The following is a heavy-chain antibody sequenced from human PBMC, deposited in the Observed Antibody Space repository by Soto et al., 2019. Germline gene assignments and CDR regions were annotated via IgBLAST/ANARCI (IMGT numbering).Heavy chain of an antibody. J-gene: IGHJ6*02. CDR1: GGSFSGYY. D-gene: IGHD2-2*01. Sequence: QVQIQQWGAGLLKPSETLSLTCGVYGGSFSGYYWTWIRQPPGKGLEWIGEISQSGSTNYNPSLRCRVTISLDTSKNQFSLKLSSVTAADTAVYYCARDAYCSTTRCNDGLDVWGQGTTVTVSS. V-gene: IGHV4-34*01. CDR3: ARDAYCSTTRCNDGLDV. CDR2: ISQSGST.